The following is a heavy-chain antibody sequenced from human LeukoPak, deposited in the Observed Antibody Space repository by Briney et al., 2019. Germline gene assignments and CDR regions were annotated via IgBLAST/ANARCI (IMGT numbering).Heavy chain of an antibody. Sequence: GGSLRLSCAASGFTFSRYAMSWVRQPPGKGLEWVSVISTSGGSTYYAGSVKGRFTISRDNSKNTLSLQMNSLRAEDTAVYYCAKATSDSNLDALDTWGQGTMGTLPS. CDR3: AKATSDSNLDALDT. J-gene: IGHJ3*02. V-gene: IGHV3-23*01. D-gene: IGHD1-1*01. CDR2: ISTSGGST. CDR1: GFTFSRYA.